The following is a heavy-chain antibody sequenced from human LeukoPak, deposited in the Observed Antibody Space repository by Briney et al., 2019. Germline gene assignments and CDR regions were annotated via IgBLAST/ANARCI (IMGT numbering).Heavy chain of an antibody. J-gene: IGHJ4*02. CDR3: ARSPVAVAVDY. V-gene: IGHV4-39*07. Sequence: PSETLSLTCTVSGGSISSSSYYWGWIRQPPGKGLEWIGSIYYSGSTYYNPSLKSRVTISVDTSKNQFSLKLSSVTAADTAVYYCARSPVAVAVDYWGQGTLVTVSS. D-gene: IGHD6-19*01. CDR1: GGSISSSSYY. CDR2: IYYSGST.